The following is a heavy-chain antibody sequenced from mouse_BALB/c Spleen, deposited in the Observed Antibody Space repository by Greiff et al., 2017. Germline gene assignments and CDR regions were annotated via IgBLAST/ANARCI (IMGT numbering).Heavy chain of an antibody. Sequence: VQLQQPGAELVKPGASVKLSCKASGYTFTSYWMHWVKQRPGQGLEWIGEINPSNGRTNYNEKFKSKATLTVDKSSSTAYMQLSSLTSEDSAVYYCARGAYYGNYYFDYWGQGTTLTVSS. CDR3: ARGAYYGNYYFDY. D-gene: IGHD2-10*01. J-gene: IGHJ2*01. V-gene: IGHV1S81*02. CDR1: GYTFTSYW. CDR2: INPSNGRT.